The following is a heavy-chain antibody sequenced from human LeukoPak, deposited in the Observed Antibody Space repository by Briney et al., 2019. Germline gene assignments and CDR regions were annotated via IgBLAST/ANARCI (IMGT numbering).Heavy chain of an antibody. CDR2: IIPIFGTA. CDR1: GGTFSSYA. Sequence: SVKVSCKASGGTFSSYAISWVRQAPGQGLEWMGEIIPIFGTAKYAQNFQGRVSIAADRSTSTAYMELSSLRSEDTAVYYCARLYTHYDSSGYYYEDYWGQGTLVTVSS. D-gene: IGHD3-22*01. J-gene: IGHJ4*02. V-gene: IGHV1-69*06. CDR3: ARLYTHYDSSGYYYEDY.